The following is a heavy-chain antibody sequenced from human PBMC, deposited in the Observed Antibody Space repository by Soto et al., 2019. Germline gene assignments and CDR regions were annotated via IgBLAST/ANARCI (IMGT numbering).Heavy chain of an antibody. D-gene: IGHD3-22*01. V-gene: IGHV3-11*01. CDR3: ARDPGYYASDGYFVY. CDR1: GFTFSDYY. Sequence: QVQLVESGGGLVKPGGSLRLSCAASGFTFSDYYMSWIRQAPGKGLEWVSYISSSGDIIYYADSVKGRFTTSRDNAKNTLYLHMNSLRAEDPAVYYCARDPGYYASDGYFVYWGQGTLVPVSS. CDR2: ISSSGDII. J-gene: IGHJ4*02.